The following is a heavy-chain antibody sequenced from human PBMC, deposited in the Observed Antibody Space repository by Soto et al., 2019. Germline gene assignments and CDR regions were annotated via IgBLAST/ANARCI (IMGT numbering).Heavy chain of an antibody. V-gene: IGHV3-30-3*01. CDR2: ISFDGANI. J-gene: IGHJ4*02. Sequence: QVQLVESGGGVVQPGTSLRLSCAASGFLFRNYAMHWVRQSPAKGLEWLAAISFDGANIFYAGAAKGRFTISRDNSKQTLYLQLDSLRPEDTGVYFCARDPYGGYIFDSWGQGTQVTLSS. D-gene: IGHD5-12*01. CDR3: ARDPYGGYIFDS. CDR1: GFLFRNYA.